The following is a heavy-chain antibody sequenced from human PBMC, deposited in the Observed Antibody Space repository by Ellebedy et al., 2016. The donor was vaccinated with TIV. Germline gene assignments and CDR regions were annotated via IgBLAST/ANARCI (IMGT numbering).Heavy chain of an antibody. CDR2: VYYRGNI. V-gene: IGHV4-59*01. CDR1: GDSIRDYY. J-gene: IGHJ3*02. CDR3: ARERLSSGYSVGNAFDM. D-gene: IGHD3-22*01. Sequence: MPSETLSLTCTLSGDSIRDYYWSWIRQPPGKGLEWLGYVYYRGNINYNPSLKSRLTLSVDTSNNEISLRLSPVTAADTAVYYCARERLSSGYSVGNAFDMWGQGTRVTVSA.